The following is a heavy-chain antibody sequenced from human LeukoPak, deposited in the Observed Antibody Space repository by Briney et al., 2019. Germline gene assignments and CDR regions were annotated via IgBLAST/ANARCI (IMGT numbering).Heavy chain of an antibody. CDR1: GGTFSSYA. CDR2: IIPIFGTA. V-gene: IGHV1-69*05. Sequence: SVKVSCKASGGTFSSYAISWVRQAPGQGLEWMGGIIPIFGTANYAQKLQGRVTITTDESTSTAYMELSSLRSEDTAVYYCAREMARDYDFWSGVMDAFDIWGQGTMVTVSS. CDR3: AREMARDYDFWSGVMDAFDI. J-gene: IGHJ3*02. D-gene: IGHD3-3*01.